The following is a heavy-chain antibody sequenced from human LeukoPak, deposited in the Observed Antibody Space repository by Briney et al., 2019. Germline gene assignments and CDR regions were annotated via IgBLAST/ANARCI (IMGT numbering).Heavy chain of an antibody. Sequence: ASVTVSCKASGYTFTGYYMHWVRQAPGQGLEWMGWINPNSGGTNYAQKFQGRVTMTRDTSISTAYMELSRLRSDDTAVYYCARDFVAAAGTFWFDPWGQGTLVTVSS. CDR1: GYTFTGYY. CDR2: INPNSGGT. CDR3: ARDFVAAAGTFWFDP. D-gene: IGHD6-13*01. J-gene: IGHJ5*02. V-gene: IGHV1-2*02.